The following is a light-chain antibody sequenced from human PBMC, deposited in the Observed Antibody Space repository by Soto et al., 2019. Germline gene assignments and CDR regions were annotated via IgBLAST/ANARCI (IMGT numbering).Light chain of an antibody. Sequence: QSVLTEPASVSGSPGQAITISCTGTSSDVGAYNYVSWYQQYPGKAPKLMIYGVTNRPSGVSNRFSGSKTGNTASLTISVLQAEDEADYYCFSHRGGDSHVFGTGTKVTVX. CDR3: FSHRGGDSHV. V-gene: IGLV2-14*01. J-gene: IGLJ1*01. CDR2: GVT. CDR1: SSDVGAYNY.